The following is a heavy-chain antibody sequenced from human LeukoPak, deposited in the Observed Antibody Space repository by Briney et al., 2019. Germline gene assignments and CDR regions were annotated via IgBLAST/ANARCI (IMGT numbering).Heavy chain of an antibody. CDR3: ASTVAPQYYFDY. CDR1: GFTFSSYG. CDR2: ISYDGSNK. Sequence: GRSLRLSCAASGFTFSSYGMHWVRQAPGKGLEWVAVISYDGSNKYYADSVKGRFTISRDNSKNTLYLQMNSLRAEDTAVYYCASTVAPQYYFDYWGQGTLVTVSS. J-gene: IGHJ4*02. V-gene: IGHV3-30*03. D-gene: IGHD4-11*01.